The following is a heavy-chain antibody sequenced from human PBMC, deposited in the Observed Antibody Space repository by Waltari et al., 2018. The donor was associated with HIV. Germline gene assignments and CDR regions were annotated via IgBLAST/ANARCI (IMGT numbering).Heavy chain of an antibody. V-gene: IGHV4-39*01. Sequence: QLQLQESGPGLVKPSETLSLTCTVSGGSISSSSYYWGWIRQPPGKGLEWIGSIYYSGSTYYNPSLKSRVTISVDTSKNQFSLKLSSVTAADTAVYYCARLWFGELFAYYYYGMDVWGQGTTVTVSS. D-gene: IGHD3-10*01. CDR2: IYYSGST. CDR1: GGSISSSSYY. J-gene: IGHJ6*02. CDR3: ARLWFGELFAYYYYGMDV.